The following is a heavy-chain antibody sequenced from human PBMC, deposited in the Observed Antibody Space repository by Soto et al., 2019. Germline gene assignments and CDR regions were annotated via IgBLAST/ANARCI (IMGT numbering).Heavy chain of an antibody. V-gene: IGHV1-69*13. CDR3: ARRYSSGSRYYYYGMDV. Sequence: SVKVSCKASGGTFSSYAISWVRQAPGHGLEWMGGIIPIFGTANYAQKFQGRVTITADESTSTAYMELSSLRSEDTAVYYCARRYSSGSRYYYYGMDVWGQGTTVTVSS. CDR2: IIPIFGTA. D-gene: IGHD6-19*01. CDR1: GGTFSSYA. J-gene: IGHJ6*02.